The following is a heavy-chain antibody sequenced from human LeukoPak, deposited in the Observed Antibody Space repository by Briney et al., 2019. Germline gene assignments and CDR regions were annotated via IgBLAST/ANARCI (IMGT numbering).Heavy chain of an antibody. CDR3: ARHCSSTSCYYYFDY. D-gene: IGHD2-2*01. J-gene: IGHJ4*02. V-gene: IGHV4-39*01. CDR2: IYYSGST. CDR1: GGSISSSSYY. Sequence: SETLSLTCTVSGGSISSSSYYWGWIRQPPGKGLEWIGSIYYSGSTYYNPSLKSRVTISVDTSKNQFSLKLSSVTAADTAVYYCARHCSSTSCYYYFDYWGQGTLVTVSS.